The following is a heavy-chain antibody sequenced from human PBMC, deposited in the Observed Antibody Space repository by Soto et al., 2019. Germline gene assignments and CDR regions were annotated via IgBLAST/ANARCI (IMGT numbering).Heavy chain of an antibody. V-gene: IGHV3-23*01. Sequence: EVQLLESGGGLVQPGGSLRLSCAASGFTFSSYAMSWVRQAPGKGLEWVSVISGSGGSTYYADSVKGRFTISRDNSKNTLYLQMNSLRAEDTAVYYCAKDRGGYDPITNWFDPWGQGTLVTVSS. CDR3: AKDRGGYDPITNWFDP. CDR2: ISGSGGST. J-gene: IGHJ5*02. D-gene: IGHD3-22*01. CDR1: GFTFSSYA.